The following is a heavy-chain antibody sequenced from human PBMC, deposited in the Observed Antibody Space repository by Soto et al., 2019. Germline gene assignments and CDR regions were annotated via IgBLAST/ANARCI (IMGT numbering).Heavy chain of an antibody. V-gene: IGHV3-53*01. CDR3: ARHNY. CDR1: GLSVSNHY. CDR2: IYSGGSI. Sequence: EVQLVESGGGLIQPGGSLRLSCAVSGLSVSNHYMTWVRQAPGQGLEWVSVIYSGGSISYADSVKGRFTISRDNSKNTLYLQMNSLRVEDTAVYYGARHNYWGQGTLVTVSS. J-gene: IGHJ4*02.